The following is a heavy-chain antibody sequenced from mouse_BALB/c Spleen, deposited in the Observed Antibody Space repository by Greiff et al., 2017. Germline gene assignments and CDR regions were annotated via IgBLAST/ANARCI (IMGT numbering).Heavy chain of an antibody. V-gene: IGHV5-6-5*01. CDR3: ARGREELPLAY. CDR2: ISSGGST. CDR1: GFTFSSYA. J-gene: IGHJ3*01. D-gene: IGHD2-12*01. Sequence: DVQLVESGGGLVKPGGSLKLSCAASGFTFSSYAMSWVRQTPEKRLEWVASISSGGSTYYPDSVKGRFTISRDNARNILYLQMSSLRSEDTAMYYCARGREELPLAYWGQGTLVTVSA.